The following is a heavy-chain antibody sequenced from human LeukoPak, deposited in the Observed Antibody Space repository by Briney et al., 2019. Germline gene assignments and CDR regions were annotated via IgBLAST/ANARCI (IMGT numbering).Heavy chain of an antibody. Sequence: GGSLRLSCAGTLYNFPNAWMNWVRQAPGKGLEWVGRIKSKTNGETTDYAAPVKGRFTISRDNAKNTLYLQMNSLRAEDTAVYYSARDWEQQLVFLDYWGQGTLVTVSS. CDR3: ARDWEQQLVFLDY. CDR1: LYNFPNAW. V-gene: IGHV3-15*05. CDR2: IKSKTNGETT. D-gene: IGHD6-13*01. J-gene: IGHJ4*02.